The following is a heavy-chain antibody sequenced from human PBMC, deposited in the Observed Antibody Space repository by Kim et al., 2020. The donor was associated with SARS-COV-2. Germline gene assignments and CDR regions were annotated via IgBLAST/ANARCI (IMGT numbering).Heavy chain of an antibody. CDR2: ISGSSSTI. Sequence: GGSLRLSCTGSGFTFSSYSMNWVRQAPGKGLEWVSYISGSSSTIYYADSVKGRFTISRDNAKNSLYLQMNSLRVEDTALYYCARGRDDSSAYYVKYWGQGTLVTVSS. CDR3: ARGRDDSSAYYVKY. D-gene: IGHD3-22*01. V-gene: IGHV3-48*04. CDR1: GFTFSSYS. J-gene: IGHJ4*01.